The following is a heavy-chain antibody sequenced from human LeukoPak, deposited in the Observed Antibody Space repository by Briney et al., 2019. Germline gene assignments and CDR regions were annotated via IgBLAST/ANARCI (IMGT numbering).Heavy chain of an antibody. CDR1: GFTSGDYA. J-gene: IGHJ4*02. D-gene: IGHD6-19*01. Sequence: GGSLRLSCTASGFTSGDYALSWFRQAPGKGLEWVSFISSKAYGGTTKYAASVRGRFTISRDYSKAIAYLQMDSLKTEDTGMYYCTRSLGSGWYIDYSGQGTLVTVSS. V-gene: IGHV3-49*03. CDR2: ISSKAYGGTT. CDR3: TRSLGSGWYIDY.